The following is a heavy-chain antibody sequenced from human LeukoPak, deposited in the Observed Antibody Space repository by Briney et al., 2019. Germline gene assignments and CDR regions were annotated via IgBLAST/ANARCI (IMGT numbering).Heavy chain of an antibody. V-gene: IGHV3-43*01. CDR3: AKAMVRGVIGKDAFDI. D-gene: IGHD3-10*01. Sequence: QPGGSLRLSCAASGFTFDDYTMHWVRQAPGKGLEWVSLISWDGGSTYYADSVKGRFTISRDNSKNSLYLQMNSLRTEDTALYYCAKAMVRGVIGKDAFDIWGQGTMVTVSP. CDR1: GFTFDDYT. J-gene: IGHJ3*02. CDR2: ISWDGGST.